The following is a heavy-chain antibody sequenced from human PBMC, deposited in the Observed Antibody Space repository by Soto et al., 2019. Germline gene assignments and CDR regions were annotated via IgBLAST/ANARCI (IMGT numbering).Heavy chain of an antibody. CDR1: GASIRSHY. CDR3: ARGFYDSSGSSYPFYC. V-gene: IGHV4-59*11. Sequence: SETLSLTCSVSGASIRSHYWSWIRQTPGKGLEWIGYIYYTGSTTYNPSLKSRVTTSVDTSKNQFSLQLTSVTAADTAFYYCARGFYDSSGSSYPFYCWGPG. J-gene: IGHJ4*02. CDR2: IYYTGST. D-gene: IGHD3-22*01.